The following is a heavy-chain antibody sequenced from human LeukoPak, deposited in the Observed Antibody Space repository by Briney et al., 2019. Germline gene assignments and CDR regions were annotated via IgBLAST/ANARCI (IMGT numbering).Heavy chain of an antibody. J-gene: IGHJ4*02. CDR1: GFTFSGPA. CDR3: TRHEERITMIVVGHDY. D-gene: IGHD3-22*01. Sequence: GGSLRLSCAASGFTFSGPAMHWVRQASGKGLEWVGRIRSKANSYATAYAASVKGRFTISRDDSKNTAYLQMNSLKTEDTAVYYCTRHEERITMIVVGHDYWGQGTLVTVSS. V-gene: IGHV3-73*01. CDR2: IRSKANSYAT.